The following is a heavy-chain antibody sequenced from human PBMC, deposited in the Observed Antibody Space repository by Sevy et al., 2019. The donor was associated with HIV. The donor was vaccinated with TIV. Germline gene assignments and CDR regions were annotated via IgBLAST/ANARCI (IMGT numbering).Heavy chain of an antibody. CDR3: AREVSDYFDY. Sequence: GESLKISCAASGFTFSSYSMNWVRQAPGKGLEWVSYISSSSSTIYYADSVKGRFTISRDNAKNSLYLQMNSLRDEDTAVYYCAREVSDYFDYWGQGTLVTVSS. D-gene: IGHD3-10*01. J-gene: IGHJ4*02. V-gene: IGHV3-48*02. CDR1: GFTFSSYS. CDR2: ISSSSSTI.